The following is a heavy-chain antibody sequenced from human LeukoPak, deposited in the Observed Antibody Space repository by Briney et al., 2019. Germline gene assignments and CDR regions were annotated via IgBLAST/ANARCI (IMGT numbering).Heavy chain of an antibody. V-gene: IGHV1-69*13. D-gene: IGHD3-3*01. J-gene: IGHJ6*03. CDR3: ARDGDFWSNSYYYYMDV. CDR2: IIPIFGTA. Sequence: SVKVSCKASGGTFSSYAISWVRQAPGQGLEWMGGIIPIFGTANYAQKFQGRVTITADESTSTAYMELSSLRSEDTAVYYCARDGDFWSNSYYYYMDVWGQGTLVTVSS. CDR1: GGTFSSYA.